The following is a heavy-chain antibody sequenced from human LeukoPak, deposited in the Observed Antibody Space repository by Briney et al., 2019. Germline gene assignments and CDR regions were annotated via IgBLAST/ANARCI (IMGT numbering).Heavy chain of an antibody. Sequence: SETLSLTCAVYGGSFSGYYWSWIRQPQGKGLEWIGYIYNSGNTYYNPSLKGRLTISLDTSKSQFSLKMRSVTAADTAVYYCARVALTGYSSSWYFDYWGQGTLVTVSS. CDR3: ARVALTGYSSSWYFDY. V-gene: IGHV4-30-4*08. J-gene: IGHJ4*02. D-gene: IGHD6-13*01. CDR2: IYNSGNT. CDR1: GGSFSGYY.